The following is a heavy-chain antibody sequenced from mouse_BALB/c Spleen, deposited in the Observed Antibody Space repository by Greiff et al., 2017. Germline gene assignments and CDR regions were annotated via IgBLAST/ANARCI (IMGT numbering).Heavy chain of an antibody. D-gene: IGHD1-2*01. V-gene: IGHV14-1*02. CDR2: IGPETGNT. CDR1: GFNIKDYY. CDR3: ASTITTAPLDY. J-gene: IGHJ2*01. Sequence: VQLKQSGAELVRPGALVKLSCKASGFNIKDYYMHWVKQRPEQGLEWIGWIGPETGNTIYDPKFQGKASITADTSSNTAYLQLSSLTYEDTAVYSCASTITTAPLDYWGQGTPLTVSS.